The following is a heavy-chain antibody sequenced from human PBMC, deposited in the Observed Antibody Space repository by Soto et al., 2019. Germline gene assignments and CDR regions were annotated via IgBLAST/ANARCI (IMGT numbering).Heavy chain of an antibody. J-gene: IGHJ5*02. CDR2: ISHSGTT. V-gene: IGHV4-34*10. CDR1: GGSLRGYF. CDR3: ARDQGVAVTADNWFDP. Sequence: PSETLSLTCAVYGGSLRGYFWGWVRQPPGKGLEWIGEISHSGTTNYSPSLKGRITMSLDTSKNQFSLKLNSATATDTAVYFCARDQGVAVTADNWFDPWGQGILVTVSS. D-gene: IGHD2-21*02.